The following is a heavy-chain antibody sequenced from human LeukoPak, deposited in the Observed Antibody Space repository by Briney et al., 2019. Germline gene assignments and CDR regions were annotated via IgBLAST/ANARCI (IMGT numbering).Heavy chain of an antibody. D-gene: IGHD6-13*01. CDR1: GYTFTSYG. V-gene: IGHV1-18*01. CDR2: ISAYNGNT. J-gene: IGHJ6*02. Sequence: ASVKVSCKASGYTFTSYGISWVRQAPGQGLEWMGWISAYNGNTNYAQKFQGRVTMTRNTSISTAYMELSSLRSEDTAVYYCARVYSSSWYTYYYYGMDVWGQGTTVTVSS. CDR3: ARVYSSSWYTYYYYGMDV.